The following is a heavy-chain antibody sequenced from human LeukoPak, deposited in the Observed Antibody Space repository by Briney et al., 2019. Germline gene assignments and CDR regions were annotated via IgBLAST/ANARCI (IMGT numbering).Heavy chain of an antibody. Sequence: GSSVKFSCTASGYTFTGYYMHWVRQAPGQGLEWMGWINPNSGGTNYAQKFHGRVTMTRETSISTAYMELSRLRSDDPAVYYCARAQVLPYYYDSSGYRYWGQGTLVTVSS. V-gene: IGHV1-2*02. CDR3: ARAQVLPYYYDSSGYRY. J-gene: IGHJ4*02. D-gene: IGHD3-22*01. CDR2: INPNSGGT. CDR1: GYTFTGYY.